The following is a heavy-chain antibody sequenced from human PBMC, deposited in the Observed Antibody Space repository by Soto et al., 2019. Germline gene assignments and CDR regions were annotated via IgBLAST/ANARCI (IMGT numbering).Heavy chain of an antibody. CDR1: GYSFTSYW. CDR3: ARWRNIALAQYEAFDI. Sequence: PGESLKISCKGSGYSFTSYWIGWVRQMPGKGLEWMGIIYPGDSDTRYSPSFQGQVTISADKSISTAYLQWSSLKASDTAMYYCARWRNIALAQYEAFDIWGQGTMVTVSS. CDR2: IYPGDSDT. J-gene: IGHJ3*02. D-gene: IGHD6-19*01. V-gene: IGHV5-51*01.